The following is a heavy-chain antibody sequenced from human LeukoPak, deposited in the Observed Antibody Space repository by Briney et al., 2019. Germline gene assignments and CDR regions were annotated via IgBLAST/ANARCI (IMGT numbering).Heavy chain of an antibody. CDR1: GFTFSSYG. Sequence: GGSLRLSCAPSGFTFSSYGMHWVRQPPRRGLEWVAVISYDGSNKYYADSVKGRFTISREHSKNTLYLQTNSLRAEDTAGYYCAKDGFWGAIDYWGQGTLVTVSS. CDR3: AKDGFWGAIDY. CDR2: ISYDGSNK. V-gene: IGHV3-30*18. D-gene: IGHD3-16*01. J-gene: IGHJ4*02.